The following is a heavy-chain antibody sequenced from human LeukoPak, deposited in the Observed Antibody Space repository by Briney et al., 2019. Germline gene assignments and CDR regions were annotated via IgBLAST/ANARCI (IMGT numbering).Heavy chain of an antibody. J-gene: IGHJ4*02. D-gene: IGHD3-22*01. CDR1: GFTFSSYG. V-gene: IGHV3-30*03. CDR3: ARAFTSTGYYYVEY. Sequence: PGGSLRLSCAASGFTFSSYGFHWVRQAPGKGLEWVALISYDGSNNHYADSVKGRFAISRDNSKNTLYLQMSSLRAEDTAVYYCARAFTSTGYYYVEYWGQGTLVTVSS. CDR2: ISYDGSNN.